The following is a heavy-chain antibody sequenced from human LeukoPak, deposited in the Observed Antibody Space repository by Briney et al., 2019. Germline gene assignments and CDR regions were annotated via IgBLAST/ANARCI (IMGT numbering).Heavy chain of an antibody. V-gene: IGHV4-59*01. J-gene: IGHJ4*02. Sequence: SETLSLACTVSGGSISSYYWSWIRQPPGKGLEWIGYIYYSGSTNYNPSLKSRVTISVDTSKNQFSLKLSSVTAADTAVYFCARQVVAVAGTGYFDYWGQGTLVTVSS. CDR3: ARQVVAVAGTGYFDY. D-gene: IGHD6-19*01. CDR1: GGSISSYY. CDR2: IYYSGST.